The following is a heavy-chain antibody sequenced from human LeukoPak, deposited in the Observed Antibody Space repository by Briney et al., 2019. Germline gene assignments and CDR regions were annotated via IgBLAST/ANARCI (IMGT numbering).Heavy chain of an antibody. CDR1: GFTFSSYW. V-gene: IGHV3-74*01. J-gene: IGHJ4*02. CDR2: INSDGSST. Sequence: GGSLRLSCAASGFTFSSYWMHWVRQAPGKGLVWVSRINSDGSSTSYAVSVKGRFTISRDNAKNTLYLQMNSLRAEDTAVYYCASEHYYDSSGYYYRFFGYWGQGTLVTVSS. D-gene: IGHD3-22*01. CDR3: ASEHYYDSSGYYYRFFGY.